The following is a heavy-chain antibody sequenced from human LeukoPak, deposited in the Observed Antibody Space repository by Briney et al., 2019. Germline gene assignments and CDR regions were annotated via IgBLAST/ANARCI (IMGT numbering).Heavy chain of an antibody. Sequence: PSETLSLTCTVSGGSISSYYWSWIRQPPRKGLEWIGYIYYSGSTNYNPSLKSRVTISVDTSKNQFSLKLSSVTAADTAVYYCARDLRPYDYVWGSYRSTSHWFDPWGQGTLVTVSS. V-gene: IGHV4-59*01. CDR3: ARDLRPYDYVWGSYRSTSHWFDP. D-gene: IGHD3-16*02. CDR2: IYYSGST. J-gene: IGHJ5*02. CDR1: GGSISSYY.